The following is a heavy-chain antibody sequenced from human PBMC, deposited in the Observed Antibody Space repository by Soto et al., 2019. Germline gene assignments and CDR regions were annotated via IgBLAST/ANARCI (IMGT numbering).Heavy chain of an antibody. Sequence: QVQLVQSGAEVKKPGSSVKVSCKASGGTFSSYAISWVRQAPGQGLEWMGGIIPIFGTANYAQKFQGRVTITADKSTSTAYMELSSLRSEDTAXXXXXXRRLRSHLPTDYXXXWGQGT. V-gene: IGHV1-69*06. CDR3: XXRRLRSHLPTDYXXX. J-gene: IGHJ4*02. D-gene: IGHD4-17*01. CDR2: IIPIFGTA. CDR1: GGTFSSYA.